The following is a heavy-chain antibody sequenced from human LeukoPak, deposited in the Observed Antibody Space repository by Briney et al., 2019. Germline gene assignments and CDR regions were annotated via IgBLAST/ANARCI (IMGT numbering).Heavy chain of an antibody. Sequence: GGSLRLSCAASGFTFSSYSMNWVRQAPGKGLEWVSSISSSSSYIYYADSVKGRFTISRDNAKNSLYLQMNSLRAEDTAVYYCAREPGEGSGSYFDYRGQGTLVTVSS. V-gene: IGHV3-21*01. CDR2: ISSSSSYI. CDR3: AREPGEGSGSYFDY. CDR1: GFTFSSYS. D-gene: IGHD1-26*01. J-gene: IGHJ4*02.